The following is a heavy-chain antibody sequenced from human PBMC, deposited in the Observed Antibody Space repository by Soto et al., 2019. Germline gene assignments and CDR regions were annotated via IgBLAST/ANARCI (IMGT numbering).Heavy chain of an antibody. J-gene: IGHJ4*02. CDR1: VFAIIVGGFS. CDR3: DSIKFGEGFDY. CDR2: ILHTGGT. D-gene: IGHD3-10*01. Sequence: TLSVTFSGSVFAIIVGGFSLSWVRQPPGNGLEWIGYILHTGGTQYNPSLKSRVSMSVDKSKNQFSLHLTSVTAADTAVYYCDSIKFGEGFDYWGQGALVTVSS. V-gene: IGHV4-30-2*01.